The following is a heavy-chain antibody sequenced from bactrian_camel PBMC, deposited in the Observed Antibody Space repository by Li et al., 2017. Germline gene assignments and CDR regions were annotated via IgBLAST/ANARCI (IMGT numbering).Heavy chain of an antibody. Sequence: VQLVESGGGSLQPGGSRSLACEGTEFYYLTYCRAWFRRSPGKEREGVAALDSDGSPMYADSVKGRFTISKDNAKNTLFLEMNSLKPEDTAMYYCAADNLGTVVSDPPVEVLDFGYSGHGTQVTVS. CDR2: LDSDGSP. CDR1: EFYYLTYC. J-gene: IGHJ4*01. V-gene: IGHV3S53*01. D-gene: IGHD2*01.